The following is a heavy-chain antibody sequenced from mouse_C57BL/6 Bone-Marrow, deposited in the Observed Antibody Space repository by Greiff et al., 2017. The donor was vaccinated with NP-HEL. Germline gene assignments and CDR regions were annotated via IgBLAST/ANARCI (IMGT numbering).Heavy chain of an antibody. CDR1: GFSLTSYG. CDR3: AKTPSGYDGFMDY. D-gene: IGHD2-2*01. Sequence: QVHVKQSGPGLVQPSQSLSITCTVSGFSLTSYGVHWVRQSPGKGLEWLGVIWRGGSTDYNAAFMSRLSITKDNSKSQVFFKMNSLQADDTAIYYCAKTPSGYDGFMDYWGQGTSVTVSS. V-gene: IGHV2-5*01. CDR2: IWRGGST. J-gene: IGHJ4*01.